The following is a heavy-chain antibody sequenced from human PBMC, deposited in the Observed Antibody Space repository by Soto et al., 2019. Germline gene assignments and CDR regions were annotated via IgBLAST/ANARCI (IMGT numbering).Heavy chain of an antibody. CDR3: ARARYDSSGYYYFDY. V-gene: IGHV4-59*01. J-gene: IGHJ4*02. Sequence: LETLFLTYTVSGGSMSGYDWSWIRQPPGKGLEWIGYIYYSGSTIYNPSVKSRVTIPVDTSKNQFSLKLSSVTAAETAVYYCARARYDSSGYYYFDYWAQGTLVTVSS. D-gene: IGHD3-22*01. CDR2: IYYSGST. CDR1: GGSMSGYD.